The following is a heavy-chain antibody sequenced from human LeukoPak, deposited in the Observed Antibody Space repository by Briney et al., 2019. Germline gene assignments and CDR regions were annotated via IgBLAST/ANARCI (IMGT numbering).Heavy chain of an antibody. Sequence: GSLRLSCAASGFTFSSYGMHWVRQTPGKGLEWVAVIWYDGSNKYYADSGKGRFTISRDNSKNTLYLQMNSLRAEDTAVYYYARDGSRGWYWVDYWGQGTLVTVSS. CDR3: ARDGSRGWYWVDY. CDR2: IWYDGSNK. J-gene: IGHJ4*02. D-gene: IGHD6-19*01. V-gene: IGHV3-33*01. CDR1: GFTFSSYG.